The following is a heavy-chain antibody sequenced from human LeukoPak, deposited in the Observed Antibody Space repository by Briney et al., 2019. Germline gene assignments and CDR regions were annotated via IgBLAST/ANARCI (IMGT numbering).Heavy chain of an antibody. CDR2: INHSGST. CDR1: VGSFSGYC. Sequence: PSETLSLTCAVYVGSFSGYCWSWIRQPPGKGLEWIGEINHSGSTNYNPSLKSRVTISVDTSKNQFSLKLSSVTAADTAVYYCAREIGYCSSTSCFNWFDPWGQGTLVTVSS. J-gene: IGHJ5*02. CDR3: AREIGYCSSTSCFNWFDP. D-gene: IGHD2-2*01. V-gene: IGHV4-34*01.